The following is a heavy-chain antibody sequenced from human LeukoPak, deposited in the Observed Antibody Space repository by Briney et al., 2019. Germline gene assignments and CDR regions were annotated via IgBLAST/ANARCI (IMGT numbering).Heavy chain of an antibody. Sequence: PGGSLRLSCAASGFTFSSYAMSWVPQAPGKGLEWVSAISGSGGSTYYADSVKGRFTISRDNSKNTLYLQMNSLRAEDTAVYYCAKGGAFDYGMDVWGQGTTVTVSS. CDR1: GFTFSSYA. CDR3: AKGGAFDYGMDV. D-gene: IGHD3-3*02. J-gene: IGHJ6*02. V-gene: IGHV3-23*01. CDR2: ISGSGGST.